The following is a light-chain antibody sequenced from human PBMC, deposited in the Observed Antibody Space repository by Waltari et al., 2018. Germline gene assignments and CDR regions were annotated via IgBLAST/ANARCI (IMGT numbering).Light chain of an antibody. V-gene: IGKV3-15*01. Sequence: EIVMTQSPATLFVSPGERATLSCRASQSISSNLAWYQQKPVQDPRLLMYGASTRATAIPARFSGSGSGTEFALTISSLQSEDSAVYYCQQYQNWPQTFGLGTKLQIK. CDR1: QSISSN. CDR2: GAS. CDR3: QQYQNWPQT. J-gene: IGKJ2*01.